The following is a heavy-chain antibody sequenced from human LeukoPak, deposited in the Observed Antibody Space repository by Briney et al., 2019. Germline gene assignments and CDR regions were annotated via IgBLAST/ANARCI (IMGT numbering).Heavy chain of an antibody. D-gene: IGHD6-19*01. CDR2: ISAYNGNT. J-gene: IGHJ4*02. CDR1: GYTFTSYG. CDR3: ARGHAGSGWYDVGDY. Sequence: ASVKVSCKASGYTFTSYGISWVRQAPGQGLEWMGWISAYNGNTNYAQKLQGRVTMTTDTSTSTAYMELRSLRSDDTAVYYCARGHAGSGWYDVGDYWGQGTLVTVSS. V-gene: IGHV1-18*01.